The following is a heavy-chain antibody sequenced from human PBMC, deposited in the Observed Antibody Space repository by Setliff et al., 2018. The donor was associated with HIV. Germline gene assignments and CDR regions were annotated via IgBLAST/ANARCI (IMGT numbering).Heavy chain of an antibody. J-gene: IGHJ4*02. CDR3: ARTRHDYGGYFDH. CDR2: IRQDGGET. V-gene: IGHV3-7*01. Sequence: GGSLRLSCAASGFTFSSYWMSWVRQAPGKGLEWVADIRQDGGETRYVDSVKGRFTIYRDNSKNTLYLRMNSLRAEDMAVYYCARTRHDYGGYFDHWGQGTLVTVSS. CDR1: GFTFSSYW. D-gene: IGHD4-17*01.